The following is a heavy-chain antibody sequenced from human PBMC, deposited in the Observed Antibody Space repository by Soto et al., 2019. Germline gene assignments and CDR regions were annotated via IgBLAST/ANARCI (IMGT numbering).Heavy chain of an antibody. V-gene: IGHV3-53*01. CDR3: ARVLTQPGKHPDY. Sequence: QPGGSLRLSCAASGFTVSSNYMSWVRQAPGKGLEWVSVIYSGGSTYYADSVKGRFTISRDNSKNTLYLQMNSLRAEDTAVYYCARVLTQPGKHPDYWGQGTLVTVST. J-gene: IGHJ4*02. D-gene: IGHD2-2*01. CDR2: IYSGGST. CDR1: GFTVSSNY.